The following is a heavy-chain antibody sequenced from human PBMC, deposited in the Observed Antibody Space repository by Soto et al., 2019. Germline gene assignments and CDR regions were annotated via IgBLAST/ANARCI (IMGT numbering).Heavy chain of an antibody. D-gene: IGHD4-17*01. CDR2: IWYDGSNK. CDR1: GFTFSSYG. CDR3: ARDYDGDYVGWFAP. Sequence: QVQLVESGGGVVQPGRSLRLSCAASGFTFSSYGMHWVRQAPGKGLEWVAVIWYDGSNKYYADSVKGRFTISRDNSKNTLYLQMNSLRAEDTAVYYCARDYDGDYVGWFAPWGQGTLVTVSS. J-gene: IGHJ5*02. V-gene: IGHV3-33*01.